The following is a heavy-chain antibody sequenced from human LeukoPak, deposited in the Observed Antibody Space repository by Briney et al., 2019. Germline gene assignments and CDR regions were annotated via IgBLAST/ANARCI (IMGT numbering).Heavy chain of an antibody. D-gene: IGHD3-3*01. CDR1: GFTFSSYS. V-gene: IGHV3-21*01. Sequence: GGSLRLSCAASGFTFSSYSMNWVRQAPGEGLEWVSSISSSCTYIYYADSVKGRFTISRDNAKNSLYLQMNSLRAEDTAVYYCASQGFWSGYYLYDSWGQGTLVTVSS. CDR3: ASQGFWSGYYLYDS. J-gene: IGHJ4*02. CDR2: ISSSCTYI.